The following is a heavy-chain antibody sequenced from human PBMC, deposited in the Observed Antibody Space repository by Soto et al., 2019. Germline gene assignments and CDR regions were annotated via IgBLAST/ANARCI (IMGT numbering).Heavy chain of an antibody. D-gene: IGHD5-18*01. J-gene: IGHJ4*02. CDR3: ARSRRETAMVTSLFVDY. Sequence: QVQLVESGGGVVQPGRSLRLSCAASGFTFSSYAMHWVRQAPGKVLEWVAVISYDGSNKYYADSVKGRFTISRDNSKNTLYLQMNSLRAEDTAVHYCARSRRETAMVTSLFVDYWGQGTLVTVSS. CDR2: ISYDGSNK. V-gene: IGHV3-30-3*01. CDR1: GFTFSSYA.